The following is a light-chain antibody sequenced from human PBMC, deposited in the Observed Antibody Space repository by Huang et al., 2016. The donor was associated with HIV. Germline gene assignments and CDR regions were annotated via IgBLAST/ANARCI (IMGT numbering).Light chain of an antibody. CDR1: QSLLYRSNNKDF. CDR3: QQYHSSPIT. Sequence: DIVMTQSPDSLAVSLGERATINCKSSQSLLYRSNNKDFLAWYQQKPGQPPKLLIYLASTRESGVPDRFSGSGSGTDFTLTIRSLQAEDVAVYFCQQYHSSPITFGGGTKVEIK. V-gene: IGKV4-1*01. J-gene: IGKJ4*01. CDR2: LAS.